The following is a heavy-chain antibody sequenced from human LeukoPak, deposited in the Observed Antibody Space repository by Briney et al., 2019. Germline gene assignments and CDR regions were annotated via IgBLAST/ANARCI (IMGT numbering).Heavy chain of an antibody. CDR3: ARGGGSSGWSLFDY. D-gene: IGHD6-19*01. Sequence: PETLSLTCTVSGGSISSYYWSWIRQPAGKGLEWIGRIYTSGSTNYNPSLKSRVTMSVDTSKNQFSLKLSSVTAADTAVYYCARGGGSSGWSLFDYWGQGTLVTVSS. V-gene: IGHV4-4*07. CDR1: GGSISSYY. CDR2: IYTSGST. J-gene: IGHJ4*02.